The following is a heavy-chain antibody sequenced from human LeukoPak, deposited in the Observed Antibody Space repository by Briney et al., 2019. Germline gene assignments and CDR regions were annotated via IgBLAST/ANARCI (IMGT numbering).Heavy chain of an antibody. Sequence: GGSLRLSCAASGFTVSSNYMSWVRQAPGKGLEWVSVIYSGGSTYYGDSVKGRFTISRDNSKNTLYLQMNSLRAEDTAVYYCARGGGGWSYYFDYWGQGTLVTVSS. V-gene: IGHV3-66*01. J-gene: IGHJ4*02. D-gene: IGHD6-19*01. CDR3: ARGGGGWSYYFDY. CDR1: GFTVSSNY. CDR2: IYSGGST.